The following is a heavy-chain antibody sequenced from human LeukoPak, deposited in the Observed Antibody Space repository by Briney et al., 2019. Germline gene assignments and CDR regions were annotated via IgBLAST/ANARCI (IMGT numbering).Heavy chain of an antibody. D-gene: IGHD6-6*01. Sequence: PSETLSLTCTVSGGSISSSSYCWGWIRQPPGKGLEWVGSICYSGSTYYNPSLRSRVTISVDTSKNQFSLKLSSVTAADTAVYYCARGRSQLVLYYFDYWGQGTLVTVSS. CDR1: GGSISSSSYC. CDR3: ARGRSQLVLYYFDY. V-gene: IGHV4-39*01. J-gene: IGHJ4*02. CDR2: ICYSGST.